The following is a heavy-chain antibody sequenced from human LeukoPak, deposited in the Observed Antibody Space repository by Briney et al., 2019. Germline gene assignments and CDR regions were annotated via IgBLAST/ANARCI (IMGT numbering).Heavy chain of an antibody. J-gene: IGHJ4*02. Sequence: SETLSLTCTVSGDSISSYYWSWIRQPPGKGLEWIGYIYYSGSTNYNPSLKSRVTISVDTSKNQFSLKLSSVTAADTAVYYCARLGLGIDYWGQGTLVTVSS. V-gene: IGHV4-59*08. D-gene: IGHD7-27*01. CDR2: IYYSGST. CDR3: ARLGLGIDY. CDR1: GDSISSYY.